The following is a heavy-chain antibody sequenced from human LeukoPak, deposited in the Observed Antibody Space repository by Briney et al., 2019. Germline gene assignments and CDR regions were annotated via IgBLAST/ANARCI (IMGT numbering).Heavy chain of an antibody. CDR2: IRYDGSNK. CDR3: ASGGPTRGTLDP. CDR1: GFTFSDYG. Sequence: GGSLRLSCAASGFTFSDYGMHWVRQAPGKGLEWVTFIRYDGSNKYYADSVKGRFAISRDNSKNTLYLQMNSLRAEDTAVYYCASGGPTRGTLDPWGQGILVTVSS. D-gene: IGHD1-26*01. J-gene: IGHJ5*02. V-gene: IGHV3-30*02.